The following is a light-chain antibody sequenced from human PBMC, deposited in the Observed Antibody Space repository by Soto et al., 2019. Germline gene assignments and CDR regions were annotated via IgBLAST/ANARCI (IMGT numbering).Light chain of an antibody. CDR3: GTWDSSLSACG. Sequence: QSVLTQPPSVSAAPGQKVTISCSGSSSNIGNNYVSWYQQLPGTAPKLLIYDNNKRPSGIPDRFSGSKSATSATLGITGLKTGDEADYYCGTWDSSLSACGFGTGTKVTVL. V-gene: IGLV1-51*01. J-gene: IGLJ1*01. CDR2: DNN. CDR1: SSNIGNNY.